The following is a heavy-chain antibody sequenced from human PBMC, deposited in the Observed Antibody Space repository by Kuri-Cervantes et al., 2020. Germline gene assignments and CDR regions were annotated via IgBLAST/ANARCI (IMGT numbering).Heavy chain of an antibody. CDR1: GGSISSGGYS. CDR3: ARAVAHDYVWGSYRPNWFDP. J-gene: IGHJ5*02. Sequence: SETLSLTCAVSGGSISSGGYSWGWIRQPPGTGLEWIGYIYQTGSTYYNPSLKSRVTISVDTSKNQFSLKLSSVTAADTVVYYCARAVAHDYVWGSYRPNWFDPWGQGTLVTVSS. CDR2: IYQTGST. D-gene: IGHD3-16*02. V-gene: IGHV4-30-2*05.